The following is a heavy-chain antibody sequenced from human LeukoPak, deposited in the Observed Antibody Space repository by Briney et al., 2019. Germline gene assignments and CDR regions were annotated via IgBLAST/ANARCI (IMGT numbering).Heavy chain of an antibody. Sequence: GGSLRLSCAASGFTFSSYGMHWVRQAPGKGLEWVAVISYDGSNKYYADSVKGRLTISRDNSKNTLYLQMNSLRAEDTAVYYCAKDLFPYCSGGSCYVLDYWGQGTLVTVSS. CDR3: AKDLFPYCSGGSCYVLDY. CDR2: ISYDGSNK. J-gene: IGHJ4*02. CDR1: GFTFSSYG. D-gene: IGHD2-15*01. V-gene: IGHV3-30*18.